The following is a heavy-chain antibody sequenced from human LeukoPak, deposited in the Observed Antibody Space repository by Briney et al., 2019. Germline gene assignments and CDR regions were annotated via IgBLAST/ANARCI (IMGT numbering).Heavy chain of an antibody. D-gene: IGHD2/OR15-2a*01. Sequence: GESLKISCKGSGYSFTSYWIGWVRQMPGKGLEWMAIAYPDDSRTKYSPSFQGQVTISADKSINTAYLQWNSLRASDTAMYYCARPDYFASHDWGQGTLVTVSS. CDR1: GYSFTSYW. V-gene: IGHV5-51*01. CDR3: ARPDYFASHD. J-gene: IGHJ4*02. CDR2: AYPDDSRT.